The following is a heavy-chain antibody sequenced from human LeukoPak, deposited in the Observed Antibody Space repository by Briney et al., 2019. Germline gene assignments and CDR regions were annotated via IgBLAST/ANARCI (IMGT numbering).Heavy chain of an antibody. CDR1: GFTFSSYA. V-gene: IGHV3-23*01. CDR3: AKDLDYGGTYYFDY. CDR2: ISGSGGST. J-gene: IGHJ4*02. Sequence: GGSLRLSCAASGFTFSSYAMSWVRQAPGKGLEWVSAISGSGGSTYYADSVKGRFTISRDNSKNTLYLQMNSLRAEDTALYYCAKDLDYGGTYYFDYWGQGTLVTVSS. D-gene: IGHD4-23*01.